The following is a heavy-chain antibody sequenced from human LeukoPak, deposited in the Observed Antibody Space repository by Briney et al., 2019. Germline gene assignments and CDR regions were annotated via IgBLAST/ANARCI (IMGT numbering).Heavy chain of an antibody. Sequence: GGSLRLSCAASGFTFSDYYMSWIHQAPGKGLEWVSSISSSSSYIYYADSVKGRFTISRDNAKNSLYLQMNSLRAEDTAVYYCARDLSWVTTSLGAFDIWGQGTMVTVSS. D-gene: IGHD4-17*01. CDR2: ISSSSSYI. J-gene: IGHJ3*02. CDR3: ARDLSWVTTSLGAFDI. CDR1: GFTFSDYY. V-gene: IGHV3-11*06.